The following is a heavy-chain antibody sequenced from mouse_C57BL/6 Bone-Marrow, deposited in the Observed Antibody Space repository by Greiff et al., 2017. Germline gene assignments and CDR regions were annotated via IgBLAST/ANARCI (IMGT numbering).Heavy chain of an antibody. CDR1: GYTFTSYW. Sequence: VQLQQSGAELVKPGASVKLSCKASGYTFTSYWMHWVKQRPGQGLEWIGMIHPNSGSTNYNEKFKSKATLTVDKSSSTAYMQLSSLTSEDSAVYYCARAHSGNPYYFYYWGQGTTLTVSS. D-gene: IGHD2-1*01. CDR3: ARAHSGNPYYFYY. J-gene: IGHJ2*01. CDR2: IHPNSGST. V-gene: IGHV1-64*01.